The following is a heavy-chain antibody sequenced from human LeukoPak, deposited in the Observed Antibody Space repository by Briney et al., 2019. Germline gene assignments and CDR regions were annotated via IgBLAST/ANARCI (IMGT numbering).Heavy chain of an antibody. CDR3: ASSESYRFDY. J-gene: IGHJ4*02. Sequence: PGGSLRLSCAASGFTFSSYAMSWVRQAPGKGLEWVSHITASGTAMFYADSVKGRFTISRDNAKNSLYLQMNSLRDEDTAVYYCASSESYRFDYWGQGTLVTVSS. CDR1: GFTFSSYA. D-gene: IGHD1-26*01. V-gene: IGHV3-48*02. CDR2: ITASGTAM.